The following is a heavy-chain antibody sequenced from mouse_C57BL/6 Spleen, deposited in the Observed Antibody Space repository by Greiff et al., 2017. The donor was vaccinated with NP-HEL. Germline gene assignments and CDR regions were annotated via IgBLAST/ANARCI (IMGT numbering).Heavy chain of an antibody. CDR3: GRDGYYAMDY. J-gene: IGHJ4*01. D-gene: IGHD2-3*01. CDR2: ISSGSSTI. Sequence: EVQVVESGGGLVKPGGSLKLSCAASGFTFSDYGMHWVRQAPEKGLEWVAYISSGSSTIYYADTVKGRFTISRDNAKNTLFLQMTSLRSEDTAMYYCGRDGYYAMDYWGQGTSVTVSS. V-gene: IGHV5-17*01. CDR1: GFTFSDYG.